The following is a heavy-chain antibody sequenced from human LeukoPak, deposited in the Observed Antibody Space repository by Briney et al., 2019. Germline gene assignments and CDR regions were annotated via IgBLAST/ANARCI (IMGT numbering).Heavy chain of an antibody. D-gene: IGHD5-18*01. CDR1: GVSISSYS. V-gene: IGHV4-59*01. Sequence: ASETLSLTCTASGVSISSYSWSWLRQPPGKGLEWVGFIYYTGSSNYNASLKSRVSISLDTSKNNFSLRLSFETATDTAVYYCARRAYSYGHYYYFDFWGQGTRVTVSS. CDR3: ARRAYSYGHYYYFDF. J-gene: IGHJ4*02. CDR2: IYYTGSS.